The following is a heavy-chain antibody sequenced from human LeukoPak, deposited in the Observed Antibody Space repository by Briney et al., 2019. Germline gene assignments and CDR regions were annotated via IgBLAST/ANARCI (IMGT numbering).Heavy chain of an antibody. CDR1: GYTFTSYD. V-gene: IGHV1-8*01. J-gene: IGHJ3*02. CDR3: ARGPQRTRLLWFGVELDAFDI. CDR2: MNPNSGNT. Sequence: ASVKVSCKASGYTFTSYDINWVRQATGQGLEWMGWMNPNSGNTGYAQKFQGRVTMTRNTSISTAYMELSSLSSEDTAVYYCARGPQRTRLLWFGVELDAFDIWGQGTMVTVSS. D-gene: IGHD3-10*01.